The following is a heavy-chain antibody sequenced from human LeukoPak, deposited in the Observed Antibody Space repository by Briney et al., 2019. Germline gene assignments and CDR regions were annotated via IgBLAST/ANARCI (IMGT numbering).Heavy chain of an antibody. J-gene: IGHJ4*02. CDR3: ARGLLRFLEWRNFDS. D-gene: IGHD3-3*01. CDR2: VIPMFTTT. CDR1: GGTFSGYG. V-gene: IGHV1-69*13. Sequence: GASVKVSCKASGGTFSGYGISWVRQAPGQGLEWMGGVIPMFTTTNYAQTLQGRITITADESTNTAYMELSGLRYEDTAVYYCARGLLRFLEWRNFDSWGQGTLVTVSS.